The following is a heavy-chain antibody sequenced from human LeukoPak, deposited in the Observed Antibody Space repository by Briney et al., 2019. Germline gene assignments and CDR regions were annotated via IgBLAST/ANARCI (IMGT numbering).Heavy chain of an antibody. D-gene: IGHD5-18*01. CDR1: GYTFTSFG. J-gene: IGHJ4*02. CDR2: ISAYNGNT. Sequence: ASVKVSCKASGYTFTSFGISWVRQAPGQGLEWMGWISAYNGNTKSAQKFQGRVTMTTDTSTNTAYMELRSLRSDDTAVFYCVRDLGVDTSMIFFDYWGQGTLVTVPS. V-gene: IGHV1-18*01. CDR3: VRDLGVDTSMIFFDY.